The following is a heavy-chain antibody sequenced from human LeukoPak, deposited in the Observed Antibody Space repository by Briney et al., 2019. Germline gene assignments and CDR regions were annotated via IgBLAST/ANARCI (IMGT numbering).Heavy chain of an antibody. J-gene: IGHJ4*01. D-gene: IGHD6-13*01. CDR1: GFTFSSYG. CDR3: ARALYSSSWYGDY. Sequence: AGGSLRLSCAASGFTFSSYGMHWVRQAPGKGLEWVAFIRYDGSNKYHADSVKGRFTISRDNSKNTLYLQMNSLRAEDTAVYYCARALYSSSWYGDYWGHGTLVTVSS. CDR2: IRYDGSNK. V-gene: IGHV3-30*02.